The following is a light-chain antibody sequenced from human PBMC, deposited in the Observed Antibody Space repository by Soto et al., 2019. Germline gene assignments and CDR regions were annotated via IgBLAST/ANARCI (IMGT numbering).Light chain of an antibody. CDR3: QHLNSYPLT. Sequence: DIQMTQSPSTLSGSVGDRFTITCRASQTISSWLAWYQQKPGKAPKLLIYDASTLKSGVPSRFSGSGSGTEFSLTISNLQPEDFATYYCQHLNSYPLTFGGGTKVDIK. V-gene: IGKV1-5*01. CDR1: QTISSW. J-gene: IGKJ4*01. CDR2: DAS.